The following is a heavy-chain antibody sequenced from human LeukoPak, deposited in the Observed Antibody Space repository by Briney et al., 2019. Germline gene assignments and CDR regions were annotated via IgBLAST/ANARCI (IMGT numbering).Heavy chain of an antibody. CDR2: IDHDGSGT. D-gene: IGHD5-18*01. V-gene: IGHV3-74*01. CDR1: GFTFSSYG. Sequence: GGSLRLSCAASGFTFSSYGMHWVRQAPGTGLVWVSRIDHDGSGTSYADSVKGRFTVSRDNAKSTLYLQMNTLRAEDTAVYYCVRDLPQTGYSYDYWGQGTLVTVSS. CDR3: VRDLPQTGYSYDY. J-gene: IGHJ4*02.